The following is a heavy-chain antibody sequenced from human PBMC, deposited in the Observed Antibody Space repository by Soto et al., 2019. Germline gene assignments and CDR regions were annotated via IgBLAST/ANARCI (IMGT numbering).Heavy chain of an antibody. CDR3: ARGNPIFDRSGLAFDH. J-gene: IGHJ4*02. Sequence: QLHPQESGPGLVKPSQTLSLTCTVSGGSISSHSNYWSWIRQHPGKGLEWIGCIYSDGRTYFNPSLHSRLSMSVDTSENQFSLKLSSLTAADTAVYFCARGNPIFDRSGLAFDHWGPGTLVTVSS. CDR2: IYSDGRT. D-gene: IGHD5-12*01. CDR1: GGSISSHSNY. V-gene: IGHV4-31*03.